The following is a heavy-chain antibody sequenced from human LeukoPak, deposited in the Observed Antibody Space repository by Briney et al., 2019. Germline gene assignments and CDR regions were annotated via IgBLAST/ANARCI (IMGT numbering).Heavy chain of an antibody. Sequence: GASVKVSCKASGYTFTGYDMHWVRQAPGQGLEWMGWINPNSGGTNYAQKFQGRVTMTRDTSTSTAYMELSSLRSDDTAVYYCARDLGGSSSWYHADYYYYMDSWGKGTTVTVSS. CDR2: INPNSGGT. D-gene: IGHD6-13*01. CDR3: ARDLGGSSSWYHADYYYYMDS. V-gene: IGHV1-2*02. CDR1: GYTFTGYD. J-gene: IGHJ6*03.